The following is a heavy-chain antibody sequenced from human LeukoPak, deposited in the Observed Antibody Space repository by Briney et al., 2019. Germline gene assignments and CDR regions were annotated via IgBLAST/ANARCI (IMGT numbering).Heavy chain of an antibody. D-gene: IGHD4-11*01. J-gene: IGHJ4*02. CDR3: ARDRDSNSPYYFDY. CDR1: GFTFSSYG. Sequence: GRSLRLSCAASGFTFSSYGMHWVRQAPGKGLEWVAVISYDGSNKYYADSVKGRFTISRDNSKNTLYLQMNSLRAEDTAVYYCARDRDSNSPYYFDYWGQGTLVTVSS. V-gene: IGHV3-30*03. CDR2: ISYDGSNK.